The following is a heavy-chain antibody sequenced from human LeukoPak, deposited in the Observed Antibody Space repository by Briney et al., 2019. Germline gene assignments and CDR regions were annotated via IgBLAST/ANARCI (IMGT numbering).Heavy chain of an antibody. CDR3: ARGPTYYYDIRDEYYFDY. J-gene: IGHJ4*02. CDR2: ISAYNGNT. CDR1: GYTFTSYG. Sequence: GASVKVSCKASGYTFTSYGISWVRQAPGQGLEWMGWISAYNGNTNYAQKLQGRVTMTTDTSTSTAYMELRSLRSDDTAVYYCARGPTYYYDIRDEYYFDYWGQGTLVIVSS. V-gene: IGHV1-18*01. D-gene: IGHD3-22*01.